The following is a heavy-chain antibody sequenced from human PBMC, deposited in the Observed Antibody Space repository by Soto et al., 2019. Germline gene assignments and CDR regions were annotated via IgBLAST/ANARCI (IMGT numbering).Heavy chain of an antibody. CDR1: GGSFSGYY. CDR3: ARGLRWLRFGWFDP. V-gene: IGHV4-34*01. Sequence: QVQLQQWGAGLLKPSETLSLTCAVYGGSFSGYYWSWIRQPPGKGLEWIGEINHSGSTNYNPSLKGRVTIAVDQSKNQFSLKLSSVTAADTAVYYCARGLRWLRFGWFDPWGQGTLVTVSS. D-gene: IGHD5-12*01. J-gene: IGHJ5*02. CDR2: INHSGST.